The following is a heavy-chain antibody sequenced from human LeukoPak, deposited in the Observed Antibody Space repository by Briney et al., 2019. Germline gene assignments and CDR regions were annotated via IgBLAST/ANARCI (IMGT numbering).Heavy chain of an antibody. D-gene: IGHD3-9*01. Sequence: PGGSLRLSCAASGFTFSIYSMNWVRQAPGKGLEWVSYIGSSSSSIYYADPVKGRFTISRDNAKNSLYLRMNSLRAEDTAVYYCAKDFDWLLGNYYYGMDVWGQGTTVTVSS. J-gene: IGHJ6*02. CDR3: AKDFDWLLGNYYYGMDV. V-gene: IGHV3-48*04. CDR1: GFTFSIYS. CDR2: IGSSSSSI.